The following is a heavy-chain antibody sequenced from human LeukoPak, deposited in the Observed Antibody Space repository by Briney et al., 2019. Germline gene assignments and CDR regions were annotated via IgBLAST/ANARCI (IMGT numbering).Heavy chain of an antibody. Sequence: GGSLRLSCAASGFTFSSYEMNWVRQAPGKGLEGVSYISSSGSTIYSADSVKGRFTISGDNAKNSLYLQMNSLRAEDTAVYYCARDTVGFFDYWGQGTLVTVSS. CDR2: ISSSGSTI. V-gene: IGHV3-48*03. J-gene: IGHJ4*02. CDR1: GFTFSSYE. D-gene: IGHD4-17*01. CDR3: ARDTVGFFDY.